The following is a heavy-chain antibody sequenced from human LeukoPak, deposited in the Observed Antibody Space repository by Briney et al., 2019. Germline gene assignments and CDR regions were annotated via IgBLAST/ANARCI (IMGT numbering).Heavy chain of an antibody. Sequence: GGSLRLSCAASGFTFSSYGMHWVRQAPGKGLEWVAVISYDGSNKYYADSVKGRFTISIDNSKNTLYLQMNSLRAEDTAVYYCAKDRGVTYYGMDVWGQGTTVTVSS. V-gene: IGHV3-30*18. J-gene: IGHJ6*02. D-gene: IGHD2-8*01. CDR1: GFTFSSYG. CDR3: AKDRGVTYYGMDV. CDR2: ISYDGSNK.